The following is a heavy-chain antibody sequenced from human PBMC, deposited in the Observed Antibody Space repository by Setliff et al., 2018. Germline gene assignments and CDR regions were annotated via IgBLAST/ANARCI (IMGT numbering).Heavy chain of an antibody. CDR2: IIPIFGTA. D-gene: IGHD1-26*01. CDR3: ARVSRTIVGARGFDY. Sequence: SVKVSCKASGGTFSSYGISWVRQAPGQGLGWMGGIIPIFGTANYAQKFQGRVTITADESTSTAYMELSSPRSEDTAVYYCARVSRTIVGARGFDYWGQGTLVTVSS. J-gene: IGHJ4*02. CDR1: GGTFSSYG. V-gene: IGHV1-69*13.